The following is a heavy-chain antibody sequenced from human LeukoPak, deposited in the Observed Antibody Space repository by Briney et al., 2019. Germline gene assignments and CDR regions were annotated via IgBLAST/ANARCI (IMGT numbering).Heavy chain of an antibody. CDR3: ARWRLWEEPGGY. CDR2: ISSSSSYI. D-gene: IGHD1-14*01. Sequence: GGSLRLSCAASGFTFSSYSMNWVRQAPGKGLEWVSSISSSSSYIYYADSVKGRFTISRDNAKNSLYLQMNSLRAEDTAVYYCARWRLWEEPGGYWGQGTLVTVSS. J-gene: IGHJ4*02. V-gene: IGHV3-21*01. CDR1: GFTFSSYS.